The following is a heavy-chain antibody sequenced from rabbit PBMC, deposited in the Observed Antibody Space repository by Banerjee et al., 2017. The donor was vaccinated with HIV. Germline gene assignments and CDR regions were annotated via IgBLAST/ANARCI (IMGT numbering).Heavy chain of an antibody. CDR3: VRDRGYSSAWGGYYFNL. Sequence: QSLVESGGGLVQPGGSLKLSCKASGFDFSSYGVSWVRQAPGKGLEWIGYIDPDFRNINYASWVNGRFTISSHNAQNTLYLQLNSLTAADTATYFCVRDRGYSSAWGGYYFNLWGPGTLVTVS. V-gene: IGHV1S7*01. J-gene: IGHJ4*01. CDR1: GFDFSSYG. D-gene: IGHD4-1*01. CDR2: IDPDFRNI.